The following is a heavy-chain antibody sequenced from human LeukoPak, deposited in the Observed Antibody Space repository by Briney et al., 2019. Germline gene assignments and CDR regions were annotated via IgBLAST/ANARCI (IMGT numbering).Heavy chain of an antibody. V-gene: IGHV3-53*01. D-gene: IGHD4-17*01. CDR1: GLTVNENY. CDR2: IFPDGRT. J-gene: IGHJ4*02. CDR3: ARASPVYGDFDY. Sequence: GGSLSVSCTMSGLTVNENYMSWVRQSPGKGLEWVSVIFPDGRTYQADSVKGRFTISRDRPKNTLFLQMNSLRADDTALYHCARASPVYGDFDYWGQGILVTVSS.